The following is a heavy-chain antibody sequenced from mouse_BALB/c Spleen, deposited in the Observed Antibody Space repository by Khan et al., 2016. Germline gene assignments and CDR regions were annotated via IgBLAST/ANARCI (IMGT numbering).Heavy chain of an antibody. Sequence: QVQLKQSGAELMKPGASVKISCKATGYTFSSYWIEWVKQRPGHGLEWIGEILPGSGSTNYNEKFKGKATFTADTSSNTAYMQLSSLTSEDSAVSYCAREVYGRYFDYWGQGTTLTVSS. J-gene: IGHJ2*01. V-gene: IGHV1-9*01. CDR3: AREVYGRYFDY. CDR1: GYTFSSYW. D-gene: IGHD1-1*02. CDR2: ILPGSGST.